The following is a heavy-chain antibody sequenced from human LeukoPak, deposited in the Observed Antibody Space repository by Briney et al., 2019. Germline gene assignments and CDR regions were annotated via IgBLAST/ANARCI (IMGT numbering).Heavy chain of an antibody. D-gene: IGHD3-10*01. CDR2: MNPNSGNT. CDR1: GYTFTGYY. V-gene: IGHV1-8*02. J-gene: IGHJ5*02. CDR3: ARGVRDGSGSLSWWFDP. Sequence: ASVKVSCKASGYTFTGYYMHWVRQAPGQGLEWMGWMNPNSGNTGYAHKFQGRVTMTRNTSISTAYMELSSLRSEDTAVYYCARGVRDGSGSLSWWFDPWGQGTLVTVSS.